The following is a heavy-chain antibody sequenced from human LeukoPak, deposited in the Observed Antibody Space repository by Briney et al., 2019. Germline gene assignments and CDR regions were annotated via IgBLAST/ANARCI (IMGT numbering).Heavy chain of an antibody. D-gene: IGHD3-10*01. J-gene: IGHJ5*02. Sequence: EASVKVSCKASGGTFSSYAISWVRQAPGQGLEWMGRIIPTFGTANYAQKFQGRVTITTDESTSTAYMELSSLRSEDTAVYYCARDPPSMVRGSEFITWFDPWGQGTLVTVSS. CDR1: GGTFSSYA. CDR2: IIPTFGTA. CDR3: ARDPPSMVRGSEFITWFDP. V-gene: IGHV1-69*05.